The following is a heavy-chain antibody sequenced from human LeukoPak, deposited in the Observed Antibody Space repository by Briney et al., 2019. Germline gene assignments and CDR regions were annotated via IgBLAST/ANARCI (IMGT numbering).Heavy chain of an antibody. CDR3: AVAAAATHYYYYMDV. D-gene: IGHD6-13*01. Sequence: GSSVKVSCKASGGTFSSYAISWVRQAPGQGLEWMGGIIPIFGTANYAQKFQGRVTITTDESTSTAYMELSSLRSEDTAVYYCAVAAAATHYYYYMDVWGKGTTVTVSS. CDR1: GGTFSSYA. V-gene: IGHV1-69*05. CDR2: IIPIFGTA. J-gene: IGHJ6*03.